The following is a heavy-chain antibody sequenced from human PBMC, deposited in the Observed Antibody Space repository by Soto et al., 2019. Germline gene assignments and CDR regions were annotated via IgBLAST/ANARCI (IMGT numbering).Heavy chain of an antibody. D-gene: IGHD1-1*01. Sequence: QEQLQQWGAGLLKPSETLSLTCAVYGGFVSSGNYYWSWIRQPPGKGLEWIGEMSHSGGTHFNPSLKRRVTISVETSKNQFSLKMSSVTAADTALYYCARVERGTATTVVDAFDIWGPGTMVTVSS. CDR3: ARVERGTATTVVDAFDI. J-gene: IGHJ3*02. CDR2: MSHSGGT. CDR1: GGFVSSGNYY. V-gene: IGHV4-34*01.